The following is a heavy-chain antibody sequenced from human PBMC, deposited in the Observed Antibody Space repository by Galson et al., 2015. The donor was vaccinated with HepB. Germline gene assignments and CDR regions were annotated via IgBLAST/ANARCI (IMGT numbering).Heavy chain of an antibody. V-gene: IGHV3-7*01. J-gene: IGHJ4*02. CDR1: GFAFSGYW. Sequence: SLRLSCAASGFAFSGYWMSWVRQAPGKGLEWVANINQVGSEKFSVDSVRGRFIMSRDNAKDSLYLQMNSLRAEDTAVYYCARGGPNYSDFWGQGTLVTVSS. CDR2: INQVGSEK. CDR3: ARGGPNYSDF. D-gene: IGHD3-10*01.